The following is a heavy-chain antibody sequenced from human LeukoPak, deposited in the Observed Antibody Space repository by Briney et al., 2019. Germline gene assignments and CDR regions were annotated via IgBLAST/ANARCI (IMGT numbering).Heavy chain of an antibody. CDR2: IKEDGSQK. D-gene: IGHD6-19*01. V-gene: IGHV3-7*03. J-gene: IGHJ4*02. CDR3: ARDGGWHRFDY. CDR1: GFTFRSPW. Sequence: GGSLRLSCVESGFTFRSPWMAWLRQAPEKGLEWVANIKEDGSQKYYLGSVTGRFTISRDDAKNSLYLQMNSLSAEDTAMYYCARDGGWHRFDYWGQGTLVIVSS.